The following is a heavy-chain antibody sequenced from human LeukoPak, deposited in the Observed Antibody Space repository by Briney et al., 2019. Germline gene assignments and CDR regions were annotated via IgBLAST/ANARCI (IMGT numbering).Heavy chain of an antibody. D-gene: IGHD2-2*02. CDR1: GYTFTTYW. CDR2: IYPGDSDT. Sequence: GESLKISCKGSGYTFTTYWIGWVRQMPGKGLEWMGIIYPGDSDTRYSPSFQGQVTISADKSISTAYLQWSSLKASDTAMYYCARACSSTSCYTGGFDCWGQGTLVTVSS. CDR3: ARACSSTSCYTGGFDC. V-gene: IGHV5-51*01. J-gene: IGHJ4*02.